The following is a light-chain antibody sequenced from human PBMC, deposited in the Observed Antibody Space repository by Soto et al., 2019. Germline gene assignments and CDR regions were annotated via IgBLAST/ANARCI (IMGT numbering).Light chain of an antibody. Sequence: EIVMTQSPATLSVSPGERATLSCRASQSVSSNLAWYQQKPGQAPRLLIYGASTRATGIPARFSGSGSGTEFTLTISSLQSEDFAVYYCQQYGVSMFTFGQGAKLEIK. CDR3: QQYGVSMFT. CDR2: GAS. CDR1: QSVSSN. J-gene: IGKJ2*01. V-gene: IGKV3-15*01.